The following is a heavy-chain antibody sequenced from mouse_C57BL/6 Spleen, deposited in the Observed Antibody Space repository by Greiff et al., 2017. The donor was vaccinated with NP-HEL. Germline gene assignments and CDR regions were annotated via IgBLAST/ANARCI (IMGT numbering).Heavy chain of an antibody. CDR3: AKGDYYGSSYVLFYYFDY. D-gene: IGHD1-1*01. CDR1: GYTFTSYW. J-gene: IGHJ2*01. V-gene: IGHV1-55*01. Sequence: QVQLQQPGAELVKPGASVKMSCKASGYTFTSYWITWVKQRPGQGLEWIGDIYPGSGSTNYNEKFKSKATLTVDTSSSTAYMQLSSLTSEDSAVYYCAKGDYYGSSYVLFYYFDYWGQGTTLTVSS. CDR2: IYPGSGST.